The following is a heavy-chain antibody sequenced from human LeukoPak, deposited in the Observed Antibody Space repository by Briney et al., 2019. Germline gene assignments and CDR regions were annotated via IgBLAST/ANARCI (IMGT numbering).Heavy chain of an antibody. CDR1: GFTFSMYE. CDR2: ISSGGSTI. CDR3: ARSYYYYYMDV. Sequence: VGSLRLSCAGSGFTFSMYEMNWVRQAPGKGLEWVSYISSGGSTISYADSVKGRFTISRDNAKNSLYLQMNSLRAEDTAVYYCARSYYYYYMDVWGKGTTVTVSS. J-gene: IGHJ6*03. V-gene: IGHV3-48*03.